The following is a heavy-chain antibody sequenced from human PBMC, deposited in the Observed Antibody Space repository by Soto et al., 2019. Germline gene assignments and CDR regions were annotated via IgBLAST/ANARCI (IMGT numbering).Heavy chain of an antibody. D-gene: IGHD3-10*01. J-gene: IGHJ6*02. CDR3: ARDLCPLGSGSPCPTFGMDL. CDR1: GYTFTGHY. CDR2: LKPDNGGT. Sequence: SVKVSCKASGYTFTGHYMHWVRQVSGRRLEFLGWLKPDNGGTYYAPKFQGRVTFTRDTSKTTAYMEMSGLQSDDTAVYFCARDLCPLGSGSPCPTFGMDLWGQGTTVTVSS. V-gene: IGHV1-2*02.